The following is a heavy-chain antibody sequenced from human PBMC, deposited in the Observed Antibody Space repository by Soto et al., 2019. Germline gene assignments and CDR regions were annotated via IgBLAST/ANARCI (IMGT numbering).Heavy chain of an antibody. Sequence: PSETLSLTCTVSGGSISSSSYYWFWIRQPRWKGLEWIGSIYYSGSTYYNPSLKSRVTISVDTSKNQFSLKLSSVTAADTAVYYCARRIVSSSWYYYYYGMDVWGQGTTVTVSS. V-gene: IGHV4-39*01. CDR2: IYYSGST. J-gene: IGHJ6*02. D-gene: IGHD6-13*01. CDR1: GGSISSSSYY. CDR3: ARRIVSSSWYYYYYGMDV.